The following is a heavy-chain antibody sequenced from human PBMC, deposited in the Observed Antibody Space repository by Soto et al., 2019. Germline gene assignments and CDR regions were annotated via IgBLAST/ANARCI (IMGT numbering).Heavy chain of an antibody. J-gene: IGHJ5*02. CDR2: INHSGST. CDR1: GGSFSGYY. CDR3: ARCGSIVVVPAAIEDWFDP. V-gene: IGHV4-34*01. D-gene: IGHD2-2*01. Sequence: SETLSLTCAVYGGSFSGYYWSWIRQPPGKGLEWIGEINHSGSTNYNPSLKSRVTISVDTSKNQFSLKLSSVTAADTAVYYCARCGSIVVVPAAIEDWFDPWGQGTLVTVSS.